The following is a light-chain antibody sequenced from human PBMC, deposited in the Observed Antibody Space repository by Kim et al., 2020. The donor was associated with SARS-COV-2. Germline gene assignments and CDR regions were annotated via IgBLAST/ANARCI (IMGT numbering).Light chain of an antibody. J-gene: IGKJ4*01. CDR3: QQSFSTPWLS. CDR2: AAS. CDR1: QSIGTR. V-gene: IGKV1-39*01. Sequence: IQMTQSPSSLAASVGDRITIACRASQSIGTRLNWYQQRPGKAPKLLIYAASSLQSGVPSRFSGAGSETDFILTISSLQPEDFATYYCQQSFSTPWLSFGGGTKLEI.